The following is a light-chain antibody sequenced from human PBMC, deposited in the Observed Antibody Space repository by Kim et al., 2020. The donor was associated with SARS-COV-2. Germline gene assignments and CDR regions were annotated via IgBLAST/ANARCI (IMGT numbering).Light chain of an antibody. CDR1: NIGSKS. CDR3: QVWDSSSDHWV. V-gene: IGLV3-21*04. J-gene: IGLJ3*02. Sequence: ATGKTDRSTCGGNNIGSKSVHWYQQKPGQAPVLVIYYDSDRPSGIPERFSGSNSGNTANLTISRVEAGDEADYYCQVWDSSSDHWVFGGGTQLTVL. CDR2: YDS.